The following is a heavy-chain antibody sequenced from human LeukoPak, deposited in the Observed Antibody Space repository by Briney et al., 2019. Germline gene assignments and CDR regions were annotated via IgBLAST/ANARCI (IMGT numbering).Heavy chain of an antibody. CDR1: GGSISSYY. V-gene: IGHV4-59*12. CDR2: VYYSGTT. Sequence: SETLSLTCTVSGGSISSYYWSWIRQPPGKGLEWIGYVYYSGTTNYNPSLKSRVTISVDTSKNQFSLKLSSVTAADTAVYYCAREPTPSHDYGGNSGAFDIWGQGTMVTVSS. CDR3: AREPTPSHDYGGNSGAFDI. D-gene: IGHD4-23*01. J-gene: IGHJ3*02.